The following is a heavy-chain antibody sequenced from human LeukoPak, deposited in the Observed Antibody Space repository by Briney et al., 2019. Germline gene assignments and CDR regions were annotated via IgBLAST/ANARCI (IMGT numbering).Heavy chain of an antibody. CDR2: ISHDGTTK. CDR3: AKEPTSYSSGWYFHH. J-gene: IGHJ1*01. CDR1: GFIFTNYG. Sequence: GGSLRLSCAASGFIFTNYGMHWVRQAPGKGLEWVAVISHDGTTKFYADSVKGRFTISRDNSEDTLDLQMYSLRAEDTAAYYCAKEPTSYSSGWYFHHWGQGTLVTVSS. V-gene: IGHV3-30*18. D-gene: IGHD6-25*01.